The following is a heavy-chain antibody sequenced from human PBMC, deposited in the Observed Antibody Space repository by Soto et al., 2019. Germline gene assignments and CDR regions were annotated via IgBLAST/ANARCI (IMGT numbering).Heavy chain of an antibody. D-gene: IGHD2-21*02. V-gene: IGHV4-34*01. J-gene: IGHJ6*02. CDR1: GGSFY. CDR2: IRHSGST. CDR3: ARGGCDSDYAVDV. Sequence: QVQLQQWGAGLLKPSETLSLNCAVYGGSFYWTWRRQPPGKGLEWIGEIRHSGSTNYNPSLNSRVSISIDRSKSQVSLTVYSVTAADTAVYYCARGGCDSDYAVDVWGQGTTVTVSS.